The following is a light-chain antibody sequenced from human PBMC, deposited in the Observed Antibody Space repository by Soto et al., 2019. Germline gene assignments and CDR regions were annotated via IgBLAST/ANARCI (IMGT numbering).Light chain of an antibody. CDR3: QQRSNWPPIT. CDR1: QSISSY. V-gene: IGKV3-11*01. CDR2: DAS. Sequence: TQSPSTLSASVGDRATLSCRATQSISSYLAWYQQQPGQAPRLLIYDASHRATGIPARFSGSGSGTDFTLTISSLEPEDFAVYYCQQRSNWPPITFGQGTRLEIK. J-gene: IGKJ5*01.